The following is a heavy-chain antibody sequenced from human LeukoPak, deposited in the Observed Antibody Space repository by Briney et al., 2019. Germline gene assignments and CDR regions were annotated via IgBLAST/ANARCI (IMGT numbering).Heavy chain of an antibody. J-gene: IGHJ4*02. CDR1: GFTFSSYG. CDR2: IWYDGSNK. CDR3: ARGQYSPDY. D-gene: IGHD2-15*01. Sequence: QPGRSLRLSCAASGFTFSSYGMHWVRQAPGKGLEWVAVIWYDGSNKYYTDSVKGRFTISRDNSKNTLYLQMNSVRAEDTAVYYCARGQYSPDYWGQGTLVTVSS. V-gene: IGHV3-33*01.